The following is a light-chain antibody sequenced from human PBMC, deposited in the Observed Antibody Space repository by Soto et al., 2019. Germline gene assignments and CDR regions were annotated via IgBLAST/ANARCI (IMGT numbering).Light chain of an antibody. J-gene: IGKJ1*01. CDR1: QDIRTE. CDR2: GAT. CDR3: LQDYNYPRT. V-gene: IGKV1-6*01. Sequence: ALQMTQSPSSLSASVGDRVTITCRASQDIRTELGWYQQKPGKAPKLLIYGATTLQSGVPSRFSGSGSGTDSPLTISGLQPEDLETYCCLQDYNYPRTFGQGTKVEVK.